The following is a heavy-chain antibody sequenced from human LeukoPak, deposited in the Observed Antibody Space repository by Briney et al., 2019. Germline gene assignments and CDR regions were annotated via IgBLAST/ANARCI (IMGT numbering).Heavy chain of an antibody. Sequence: GGSLRLSCAASGFTFSSYAMHWVRQAPGKELEWVAVISYDGSNKYYADSVKGRFTISRDNSKNTLYLQMNSLRAEDTAVYYCARDNGYSYGYLNWFDPWGQGTLVTVSS. V-gene: IGHV3-30*01. CDR1: GFTFSSYA. J-gene: IGHJ5*02. D-gene: IGHD5-18*01. CDR3: ARDNGYSYGYLNWFDP. CDR2: ISYDGSNK.